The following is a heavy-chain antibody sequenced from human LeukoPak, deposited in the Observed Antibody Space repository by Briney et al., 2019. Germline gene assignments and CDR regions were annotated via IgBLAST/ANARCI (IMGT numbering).Heavy chain of an antibody. CDR1: GFTFSSYG. Sequence: GRSLRLSCAASGFTFSSYGMHWVRQAPGKGLEWVAVISYDGSNKYYADSVKGRFTSSRDNSKNTLYLQMNSLRAEDTAVYYCAKVDGDYYYYGMDVWGKGTTVTVSS. CDR2: ISYDGSNK. V-gene: IGHV3-30*18. J-gene: IGHJ6*04. CDR3: AKVDGDYYYYGMDV. D-gene: IGHD4-17*01.